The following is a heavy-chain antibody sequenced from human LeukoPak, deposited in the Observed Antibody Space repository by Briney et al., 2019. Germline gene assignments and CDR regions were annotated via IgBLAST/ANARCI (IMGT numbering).Heavy chain of an antibody. Sequence: GASVKVSCKASGFTFTSSAVQWVRQARGQRLEWIGWIVVGSGNTNYAQKFQEGVTITRDMSTSTAYMELSSLRSEDTAVYYCAAASVVVVHDAFDIWGQGTMVTVSS. J-gene: IGHJ3*02. D-gene: IGHD3-22*01. CDR3: AAASVVVVHDAFDI. CDR2: IVVGSGNT. CDR1: GFTFTSSA. V-gene: IGHV1-58*01.